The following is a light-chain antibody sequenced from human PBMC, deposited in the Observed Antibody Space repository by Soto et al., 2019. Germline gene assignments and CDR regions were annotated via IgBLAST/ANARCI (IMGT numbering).Light chain of an antibody. CDR3: QQRSNWPPLT. J-gene: IGKJ4*01. CDR1: QSVSRY. CDR2: DAS. Sequence: EIVLTQSPATLSLSPGERATLSCRASQSVSRYLAWYQQKPGQAPRLLIYDASNRATGIPARFSGSRSGTVFTLTLSSLEPEDFAVYYCQQRSNWPPLTFGGGTKVEIK. V-gene: IGKV3-11*01.